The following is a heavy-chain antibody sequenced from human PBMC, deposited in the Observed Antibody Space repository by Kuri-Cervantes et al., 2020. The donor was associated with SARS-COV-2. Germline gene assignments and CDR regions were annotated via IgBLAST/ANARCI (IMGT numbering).Heavy chain of an antibody. J-gene: IGHJ4*02. CDR2: ISHDGSNK. Sequence: GGSLRLSCAASGFTFSSYAMHWVRQAPGKGLEWVAVISHDGSNKYYADSVKGRFTISRDNSKNTVFLQITSLRAGETAVYYCARGYSLILREFREFDYWGQGVLVTVSS. CDR1: GFTFSSYA. V-gene: IGHV3-30*04. D-gene: IGHD2/OR15-2a*01. CDR3: ARGYSLILREFREFDY.